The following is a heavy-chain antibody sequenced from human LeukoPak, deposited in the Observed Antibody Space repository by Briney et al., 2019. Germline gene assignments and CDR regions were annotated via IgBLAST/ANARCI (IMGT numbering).Heavy chain of an antibody. J-gene: IGHJ3*02. CDR1: GFTVSSNS. Sequence: PGGSLRLSCTVSGFTVSSNSMSWVRQAPGKGLEWVSFIYSDNTHYSDSVKGRFTISRDNSKNSLYLQMNSLRAEDTAVYYCARGYGDYDAFDIWGQGTTVTVSS. CDR2: IYSDNT. CDR3: ARGYGDYDAFDI. D-gene: IGHD4-17*01. V-gene: IGHV3-53*01.